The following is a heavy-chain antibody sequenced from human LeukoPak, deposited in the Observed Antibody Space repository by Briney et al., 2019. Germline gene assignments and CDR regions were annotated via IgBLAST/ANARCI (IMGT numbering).Heavy chain of an antibody. CDR3: AKDPRSAARSWFDP. D-gene: IGHD2-2*01. V-gene: IGHV3-23*01. J-gene: IGHJ5*02. CDR2: ISGSGGST. CDR1: GFTFSSYA. Sequence: GGSLRLPCAASGFTFSSYAMSWVRQAPGKGLEWVSAISGSGGSTCYADSVKGRFTISRDNSKNTLYLQMNSLRAEDTAVYYCAKDPRSAARSWFDPWGQGTLVTVSS.